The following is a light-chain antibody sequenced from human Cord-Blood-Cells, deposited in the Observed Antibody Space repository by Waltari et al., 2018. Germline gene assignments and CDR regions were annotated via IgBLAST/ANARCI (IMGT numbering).Light chain of an antibody. V-gene: IGLV4-60*03. J-gene: IGLJ3*02. CDR2: LEGSGSY. CDR1: SGHSSYI. CDR3: ETWDSNIWV. Sequence: QPVLTQSSSASASLGSSVKLTCTLSSGHSSYIIAWHQQQPGKAPRYLMKLEGSGSYNKGSGVPDRFSGSSSGADRYLTISNLQSEDEADYYCETWDSNIWVFSGGTKLTVL.